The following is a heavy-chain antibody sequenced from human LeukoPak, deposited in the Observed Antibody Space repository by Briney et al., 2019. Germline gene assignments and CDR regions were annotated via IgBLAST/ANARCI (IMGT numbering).Heavy chain of an antibody. CDR3: ARARGGYDPSGYWYFDL. D-gene: IGHD5-12*01. V-gene: IGHV3-66*01. Sequence: PGGSLRLSCAASGFTVSSNYMSWVRQAPGKGLEWVSVIYSGGSTYYADSVKGRFTVSRDNSKNTLYLQMNSLRAEDTAVYYCARARGGYDPSGYWYFDLWGRGTLVTVSS. CDR2: IYSGGST. J-gene: IGHJ2*01. CDR1: GFTVSSNY.